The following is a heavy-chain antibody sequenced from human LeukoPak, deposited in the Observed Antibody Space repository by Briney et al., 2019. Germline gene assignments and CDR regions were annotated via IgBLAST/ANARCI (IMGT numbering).Heavy chain of an antibody. CDR1: GFTFSSYA. CDR2: ISHDGSNK. J-gene: IGHJ4*02. CDR3: AKDAGTTTTGTFDY. Sequence: PGGSLRLSCAASGFTFSSYAMHWVRQAPGKGLEWVAVISHDGSNKYYADSVKGRFTISRDNSKNTLYLQMNSLRAEDTAVYYCAKDAGTTTTGTFDYWGQGTLVTVSS. V-gene: IGHV3-30*04. D-gene: IGHD4-17*01.